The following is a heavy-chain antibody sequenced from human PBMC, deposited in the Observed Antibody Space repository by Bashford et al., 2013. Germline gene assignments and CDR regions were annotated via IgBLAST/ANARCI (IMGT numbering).Heavy chain of an antibody. J-gene: IGHJ4*02. CDR1: WALQWLL. Sequence: SSETPVPHLRCLWWALQWLLLELDPPAPRKGLEWIGEINHSGSTYYNPSLKSRVTISVDTSNNQFSLKLSSVTASDTAVYYCGRGLFWGRGTLVTVSS. D-gene: IGHD3-10*01. CDR2: INHSGST. V-gene: IGHV4-34*01. CDR3: GRGLF.